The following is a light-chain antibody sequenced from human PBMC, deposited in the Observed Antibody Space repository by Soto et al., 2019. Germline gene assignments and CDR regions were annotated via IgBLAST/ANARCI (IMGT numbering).Light chain of an antibody. CDR2: DVS. V-gene: IGLV2-14*03. Sequence: SALTQPASVSGSPGQSIAVSCSGTSSDIGAYIHVSWYQQHPGKAPKLMISDVSNRPSGVSDRLSGSKSGNTASLTISGLQAEDEDDYYCPSYTTSGTYVFGAWTKLTVL. CDR1: SSDIGAYIH. CDR3: PSYTTSGTYV. J-gene: IGLJ1*01.